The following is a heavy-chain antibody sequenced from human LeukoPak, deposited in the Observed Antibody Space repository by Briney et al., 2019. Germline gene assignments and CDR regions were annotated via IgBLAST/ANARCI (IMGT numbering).Heavy chain of an antibody. CDR2: IYHSGST. Sequence: SETLSLTCAVSGYSISSGYYWGWIRQPPGKGLEWIGSIYHSGSTYYNPSLKSRVTISVDTSKNQFSLKLSSVTAADTAVYYCARGSRGWKTDWFDPWGQGTLVTVSS. J-gene: IGHJ5*02. V-gene: IGHV4-38-2*01. D-gene: IGHD6-19*01. CDR3: ARGSRGWKTDWFDP. CDR1: GYSISSGYY.